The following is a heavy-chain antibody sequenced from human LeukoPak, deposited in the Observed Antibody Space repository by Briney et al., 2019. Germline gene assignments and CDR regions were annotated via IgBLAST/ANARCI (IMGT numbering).Heavy chain of an antibody. CDR3: AKDFSSGYLGDGFDI. Sequence: GGSLRLSCAASGFTFSDYAMSRVRQATGKGLEWVSGIGNSGHSTYYADSVKGRFTISRDNSRNTLYLQMNSLRVEDTALFYCAKDFSSGYLGDGFDIWGQGTMVTVSA. CDR2: IGNSGHST. V-gene: IGHV3-23*01. J-gene: IGHJ3*02. D-gene: IGHD3-22*01. CDR1: GFTFSDYA.